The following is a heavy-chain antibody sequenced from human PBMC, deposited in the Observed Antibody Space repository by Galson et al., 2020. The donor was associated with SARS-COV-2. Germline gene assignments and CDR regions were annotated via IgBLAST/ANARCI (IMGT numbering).Heavy chain of an antibody. J-gene: IGHJ6*02. CDR3: ARDSEDYGDYVYYCGMDV. CDR1: GYTFTSYG. Sequence: ASVKVSCKASGYTFTSYGISWVRQPPGQGLEWMGWISAYNGNTNYAHKPQGRVTMTTDTSTSTAYMELRSLRSDDTALYYCARDSEDYGDYVYYCGMDVWGQGTTVTVSS. D-gene: IGHD4-17*01. V-gene: IGHV1-18*04. CDR2: ISAYNGNT.